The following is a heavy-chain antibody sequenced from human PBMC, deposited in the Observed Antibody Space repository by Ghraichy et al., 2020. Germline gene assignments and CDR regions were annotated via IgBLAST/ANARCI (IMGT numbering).Heavy chain of an antibody. D-gene: IGHD4-11*01. CDR1: GYTFTSYG. V-gene: IGHV1-18*01. CDR3: ATAAAGYSNYLEALVQRQLDAFDI. Sequence: ASVKVSCKASGYTFTSYGISWVRQAPGQGLEWMGWISAYNGNTNYAQKLQGRVTMTTDTSTSTAYMELRSLRSDDTAVYYCATAAAGYSNYLEALVQRQLDAFDIWGQGTMVTVSS. J-gene: IGHJ3*02. CDR2: ISAYNGNT.